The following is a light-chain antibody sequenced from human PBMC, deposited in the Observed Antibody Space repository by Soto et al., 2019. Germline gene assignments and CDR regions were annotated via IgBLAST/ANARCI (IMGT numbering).Light chain of an antibody. CDR1: SSDVGGHNY. J-gene: IGLJ1*01. V-gene: IGLV2-14*01. CDR3: SSYTSSSTRYV. CDR2: EFR. Sequence: QASLTQPASVSGSPRQSITISCTGNSSDVGGHNYVSWYQQHPGNAPQLMIYEFRNLPSGGSNRFSCSTPGNTTSLTISALQAEDEADYYCSSYTSSSTRYVFGTGTKVTVL.